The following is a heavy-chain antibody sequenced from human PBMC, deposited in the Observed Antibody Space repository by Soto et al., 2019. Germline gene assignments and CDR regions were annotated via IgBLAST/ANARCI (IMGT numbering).Heavy chain of an antibody. D-gene: IGHD5-18*01. CDR2: ISGSGGST. J-gene: IGHJ4*02. CDR3: AKEGQLWPPYYFDY. V-gene: IGHV3-23*01. CDR1: GFTFSSFA. Sequence: RLLRLSCAASGFTFSSFAMSRVRQATGQGLEWVSAISGSGGSTYYADSVKGRFTISRDNSKNTLYLQMNSLRAEDTAVYYCAKEGQLWPPYYFDYWGQGTLVTVSS.